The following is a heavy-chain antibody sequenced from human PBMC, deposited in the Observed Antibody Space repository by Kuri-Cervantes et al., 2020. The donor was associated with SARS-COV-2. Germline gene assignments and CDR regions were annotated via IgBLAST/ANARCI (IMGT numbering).Heavy chain of an antibody. J-gene: IGHJ4*02. V-gene: IGHV3-33*06. CDR3: AKLTRREDYNPFDF. CDR1: EFTFSSYA. CDR2: IWYDGSNK. Sequence: GESLKISCAVSEFTFSSYAMHWVRQAPGKGLEWVAVIWYDGSNKYYADSVKGRFTISRDTSKNTLYLQVSSLRAEDTAVYYCAKLTRREDYNPFDFWGQGTLVTVSS. D-gene: IGHD4-11*01.